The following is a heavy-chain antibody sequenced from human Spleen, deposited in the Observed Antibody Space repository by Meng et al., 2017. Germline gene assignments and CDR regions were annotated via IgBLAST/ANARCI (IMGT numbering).Heavy chain of an antibody. CDR1: GGSISRYY. Sequence: SETLSLTCTVSGGSISRYYWSWIRQPPGKGLEWIGYISNSGSTNYNPSLKSRVTISVDTSKNQLSLKLRSVTAADTAVYYCARLGHYGSGSTLLKYWGQGTLVTVSS. J-gene: IGHJ4*02. CDR2: ISNSGST. D-gene: IGHD3-10*01. V-gene: IGHV4-59*01. CDR3: ARLGHYGSGSTLLKY.